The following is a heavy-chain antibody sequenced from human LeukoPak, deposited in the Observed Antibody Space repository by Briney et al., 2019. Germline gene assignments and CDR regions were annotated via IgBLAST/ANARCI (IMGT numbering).Heavy chain of an antibody. CDR1: GFTFSSYG. Sequence: GGSLRLSCAASGFTFSSYGMHWVRQAPGKGLEWVGVIGYDGNNKYYADSVKGRFTISRDNSKNTLYLQMNSLRAEDTAVYYCAKSGLETGTIDYWGQGTLVTVSS. D-gene: IGHD1-7*01. CDR2: IGYDGNNK. V-gene: IGHV3-30*18. J-gene: IGHJ4*02. CDR3: AKSGLETGTIDY.